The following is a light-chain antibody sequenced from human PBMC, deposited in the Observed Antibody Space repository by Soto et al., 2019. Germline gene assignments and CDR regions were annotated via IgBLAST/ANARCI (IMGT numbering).Light chain of an antibody. Sequence: EIVLTQSPATLSVSPGDRATLSCRASQSVSSNLAWYQQKPGQTPRLLVYDASNRATGIPTRFSGSGSGTDFTLTISNLEPEDFAVYYCQQHISWPLTFGGGTKVEIK. CDR3: QQHISWPLT. CDR2: DAS. V-gene: IGKV3-11*01. J-gene: IGKJ4*01. CDR1: QSVSSN.